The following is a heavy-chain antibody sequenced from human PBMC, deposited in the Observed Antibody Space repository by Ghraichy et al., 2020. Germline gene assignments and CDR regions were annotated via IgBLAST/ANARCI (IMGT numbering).Heavy chain of an antibody. J-gene: IGHJ4*02. Sequence: GSLRLSCAASEFTVSSNYMSWVRQAPGKGLEWIGEIIHSGSTNYNPSLKSRVTISVDTSKTQFSLKLSSVTAADTAVYYCARGPLIHYYDGSGYYYFDYWGQGTLVTVSS. V-gene: IGHV4-34*01. D-gene: IGHD3-22*01. CDR2: IIHSGST. CDR1: EFTVSSNY. CDR3: ARGPLIHYYDGSGYYYFDY.